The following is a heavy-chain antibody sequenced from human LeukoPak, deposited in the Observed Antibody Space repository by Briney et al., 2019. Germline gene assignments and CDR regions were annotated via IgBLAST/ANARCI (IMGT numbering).Heavy chain of an antibody. D-gene: IGHD2-2*01. CDR2: ISSTSSYT. CDR3: ARENGTSTTFHY. V-gene: IGHV3-11*05. J-gene: IGHJ4*02. Sequence: GGSLRLSCAASGFTFSDYYMNWIRQAPGKGLEWVSYISSTSSYTNYADSVKGRFTISRDNAKNSLYLQLNSLRAEDTAVYYCARENGTSTTFHYWGQGTLVTVST. CDR1: GFTFSDYY.